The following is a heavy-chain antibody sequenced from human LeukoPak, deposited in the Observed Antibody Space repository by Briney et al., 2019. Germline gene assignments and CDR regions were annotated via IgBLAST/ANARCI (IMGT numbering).Heavy chain of an antibody. V-gene: IGHV4-38-2*01. J-gene: IGHJ4*02. Sequence: TSETLSLTCAVSRYSINSVSSSFFWGWIRHPPGKGLEWIGSINRSGVTYYNPSLKSRVAISVDTSTNHFSLSLNSVTAADTAVYYCTRVSVAGAFVDWGQGTVVTVSS. CDR2: INRSGVT. D-gene: IGHD6-19*01. CDR3: TRVSVAGAFVD. CDR1: RYSINSVSSSFF.